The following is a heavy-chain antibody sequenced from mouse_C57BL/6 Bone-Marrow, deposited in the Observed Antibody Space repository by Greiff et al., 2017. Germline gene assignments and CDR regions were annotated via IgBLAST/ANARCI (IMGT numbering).Heavy chain of an antibody. J-gene: IGHJ3*01. D-gene: IGHD1-1*01. CDR3: ARAIYYYGSSPFAY. V-gene: IGHV1-64*01. Sequence: VQLQQPGAELVKPGASVKLSCKASGYTFTSYWMHWVKQRPGQGLEWIGMLHPNSGSTNYNEKFKSKAPLTVDKSSSTAYMQLSSLTSEDSAVYYGARAIYYYGSSPFAYWGQGTLVTVSA. CDR1: GYTFTSYW. CDR2: LHPNSGST.